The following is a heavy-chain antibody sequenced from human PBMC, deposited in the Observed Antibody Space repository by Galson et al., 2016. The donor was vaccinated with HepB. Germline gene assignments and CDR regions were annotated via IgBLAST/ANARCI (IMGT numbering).Heavy chain of an antibody. V-gene: IGHV1-69*13. CDR3: ATEGKTSDLWIDP. J-gene: IGHJ5*02. CDR1: GGTFRTSS. CDR2: FNPIFTAS. Sequence: SVKVSCKASGGTFRTSSILWVRQAPGQGLEWVGGFNPIFTASNFAQRFQDRVTLTVDESATTAYMELTSLRSEDTAIYYCATEGKTSDLWIDPWGQGTLLSVSS. D-gene: IGHD3-10*01.